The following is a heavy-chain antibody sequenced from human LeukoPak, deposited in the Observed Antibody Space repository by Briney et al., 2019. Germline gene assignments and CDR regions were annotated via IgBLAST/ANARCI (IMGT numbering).Heavy chain of an antibody. D-gene: IGHD2-21*02. CDR3: ARDRGVVVTDPAGWFDP. Sequence: PGGSLRLSCAASGFTFSSYSMNWVRQAPGKGLEWVSSISSSSSYIYYADSVKGRFTISRDNAKNSLYLQMNSLRAEDTAVYYCARDRGVVVTDPAGWFDPWGQGALVTVSS. V-gene: IGHV3-21*04. J-gene: IGHJ5*02. CDR1: GFTFSSYS. CDR2: ISSSSSYI.